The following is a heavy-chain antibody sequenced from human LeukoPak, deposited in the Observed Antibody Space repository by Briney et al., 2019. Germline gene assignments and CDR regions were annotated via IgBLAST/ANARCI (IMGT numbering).Heavy chain of an antibody. CDR2: IYYSGRT. CDR1: GGSISSYY. D-gene: IGHD5-12*01. J-gene: IGHJ4*02. Sequence: AETLSLTCSVSGGSISSYYLSWIRQPPGKGLEWVGYIYYSGRTKYNPSLERRVPTLARTYKNHFLYRLSSVTAADTAVYYCARVTGDIVEDYFDCWGQGTLVTVSS. CDR3: ARVTGDIVEDYFDC. V-gene: IGHV4-59*01.